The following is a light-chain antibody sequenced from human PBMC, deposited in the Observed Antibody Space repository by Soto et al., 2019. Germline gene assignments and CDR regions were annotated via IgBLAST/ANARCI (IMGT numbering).Light chain of an antibody. CDR2: AAF. CDR1: QTLIRY. Sequence: DIQMTQSPSSLSASVGDRVAITCRESQTLIRYLNWYQQKPERAPNLLIFAAFSLQSGWPSTFIGSGFGTDFSRTISSLQPEDFATYYCQQSYSTLFNVGPCTKVDIK. J-gene: IGKJ3*01. V-gene: IGKV1-39*01. CDR3: QQSYSTLFN.